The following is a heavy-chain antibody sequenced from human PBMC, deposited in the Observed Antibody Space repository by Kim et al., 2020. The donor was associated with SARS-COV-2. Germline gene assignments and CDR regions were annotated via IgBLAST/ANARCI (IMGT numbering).Heavy chain of an antibody. CDR2: IKGDGSWT. CDR3: ARGNYGFDF. J-gene: IGHJ4*02. Sequence: GGSLRLSCAVSGFSLSDYWMHWVRQAPGKGLQWVSNIKGDGSWTNYADSVKGRFTVSRDNAKNTLYLEMNRLRDDDTGVYYCARGNYGFDFWGQGTLVTVSS. V-gene: IGHV3-74*01. CDR1: GFSLSDYW. D-gene: IGHD3-16*01.